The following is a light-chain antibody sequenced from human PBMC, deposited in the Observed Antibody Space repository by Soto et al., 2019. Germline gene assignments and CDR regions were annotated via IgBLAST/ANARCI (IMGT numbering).Light chain of an antibody. CDR1: QSVSSNF. V-gene: IGKV3-20*01. CDR3: QQYGSSPPT. CDR2: GAS. J-gene: IGKJ1*01. Sequence: EIVLTQSPGTLSLSPGERATLSCKASQSVSSNFLAWYQRKPGQAPRLLIYGASYRATDIPYRFSGSGSGTDFTLTISRREPGDLAVYYFQQYGSSPPTFGQGTKVEI.